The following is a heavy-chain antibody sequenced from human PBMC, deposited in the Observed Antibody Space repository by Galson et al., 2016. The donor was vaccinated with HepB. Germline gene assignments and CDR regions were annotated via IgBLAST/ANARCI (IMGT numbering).Heavy chain of an antibody. V-gene: IGHV3-7*04. J-gene: IGHJ3*02. CDR2: INQNGGRT. CDR3: ARDRSPAQANNWYDAFDI. Sequence: SLRLSCAASRLTFSTYWMTWVRQAPGNGLEWVANINQNGGRTNYVDSVKGRFTISRDNAKNSLYLQMNSLRPEDTAIYYCARDRSPAQANNWYDAFDIWGQGTLVTVSS. CDR1: RLTFSTYW. D-gene: IGHD2-15*01.